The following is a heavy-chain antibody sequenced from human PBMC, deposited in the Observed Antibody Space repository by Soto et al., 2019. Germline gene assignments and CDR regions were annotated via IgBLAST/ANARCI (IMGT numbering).Heavy chain of an antibody. CDR2: TYSGGST. CDR3: ARVMYYYDSSGYFFIDY. J-gene: IGHJ4*02. V-gene: IGHV3-53*01. CDR1: GFTVSSNY. Sequence: GGSLRLSCAASGFTVSSNYMSWVRQAPGKGLEWVSVTYSGGSTYYADSVKGRFTISRDNSKNTLYLQMNSLRAEDTAVYYCARVMYYYDSSGYFFIDYWGQGTLVTVSS. D-gene: IGHD3-22*01.